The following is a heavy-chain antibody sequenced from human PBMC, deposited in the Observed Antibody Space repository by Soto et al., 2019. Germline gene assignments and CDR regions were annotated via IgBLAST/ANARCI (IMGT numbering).Heavy chain of an antibody. D-gene: IGHD3-16*02. Sequence: QVQLVQSGAELKKPGASVKVSCQASGYTFTRFYIDWVRQAPGQGLEWMGEINPNEDSTTYAQKFKGRLTMTVDTSTSTVFLELSSLRSDDTAVYYCARGYGGVVVDFDHWGQGTLVTVSS. J-gene: IGHJ4*02. CDR3: ARGYGGVVVDFDH. CDR2: INPNEDST. V-gene: IGHV1-46*01. CDR1: GYTFTRFY.